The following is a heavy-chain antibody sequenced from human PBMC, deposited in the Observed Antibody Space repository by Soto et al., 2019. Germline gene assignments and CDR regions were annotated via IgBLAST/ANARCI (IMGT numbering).Heavy chain of an antibody. J-gene: IGHJ3*01. V-gene: IGHV3-7*01. CDR2: IRHDGSEK. D-gene: IGHD2-8*01. CDR3: AGDTLSVFDV. Sequence: GGSLRLSCTASRFTFRVYWMIGVRHAPGKGLEWVANIRHDGSEKFYVDSVKGRFTVSRDNAKNSLYLQLNSLRAEDTAVYYCAGDTLSVFDVWGRGTMDTVSS. CDR1: RFTFRVYW.